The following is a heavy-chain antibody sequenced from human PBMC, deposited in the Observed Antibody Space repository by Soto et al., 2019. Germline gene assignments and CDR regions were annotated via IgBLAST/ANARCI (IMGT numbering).Heavy chain of an antibody. D-gene: IGHD3-9*01. CDR1: VDSCSDYW. Sequence: GESMKIPCRGSVDSCSDYWIGWVRQMPGKGLEWMVIRSTDDSDIIYSPSFQVQVTISADRSISTAYLQWRSLKASDTAMYYCVRASNHFDWFPEAFDVWGQGTMGTVSS. J-gene: IGHJ3*01. V-gene: IGHV5-51*01. CDR2: RSTDDSDI. CDR3: VRASNHFDWFPEAFDV.